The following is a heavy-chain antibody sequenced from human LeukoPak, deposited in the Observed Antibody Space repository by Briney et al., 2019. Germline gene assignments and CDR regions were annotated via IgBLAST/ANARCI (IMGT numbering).Heavy chain of an antibody. Sequence: PGGSLRLSCAASGFTVSSNYMNWVRQAPGKGLEWVSSISSSSSYIYYADSVKGRFTISRDNAKNSLYLQMNSLRAEDTAVYYCARPYGDYQYYFDYWGQGTLVTVSS. J-gene: IGHJ4*02. CDR1: GFTVSSNY. CDR3: ARPYGDYQYYFDY. CDR2: ISSSSSYI. D-gene: IGHD4-17*01. V-gene: IGHV3-21*01.